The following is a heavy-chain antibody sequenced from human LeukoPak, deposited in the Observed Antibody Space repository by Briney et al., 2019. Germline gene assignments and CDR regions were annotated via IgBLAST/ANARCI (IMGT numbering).Heavy chain of an antibody. CDR2: IYYSGST. CDR1: GGSISSSYW. V-gene: IGHV4-4*02. D-gene: IGHD1-26*01. CDR3: ARDLGGSYRLDY. Sequence: SETLSLTCAVSGGSISSSYWWSWVRQPPGKGLGWIGYIYYSGSTNYNPSLKSRVTMSVDTSKNQFSLKLSSVTAADTAVYYCARDLGGSYRLDYWGQGTLVTVSS. J-gene: IGHJ4*02.